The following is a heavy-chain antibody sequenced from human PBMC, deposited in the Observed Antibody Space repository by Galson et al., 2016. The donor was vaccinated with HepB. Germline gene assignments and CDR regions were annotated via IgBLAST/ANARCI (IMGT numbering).Heavy chain of an antibody. CDR2: ISGSGGTT. CDR3: AKFRLATINPGNFDY. D-gene: IGHD5-12*01. V-gene: IGHV3-23*01. Sequence: SLRLSCAASGFTFSIYATSWVRQAPGKGLEWVSAISGSGGTTYYADSVKGRFTISRDNSKNTLYLQMNSRKAEDTAVYYCAKFRLATINPGNFDYWGQGTLVTVSS. J-gene: IGHJ4*02. CDR1: GFTFSIYA.